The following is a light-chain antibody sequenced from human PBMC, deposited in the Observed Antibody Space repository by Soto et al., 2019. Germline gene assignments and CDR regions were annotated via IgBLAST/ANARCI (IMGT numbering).Light chain of an antibody. V-gene: IGLV2-14*01. CDR3: TSYTSSSTLYV. CDR2: EVS. J-gene: IGLJ1*01. CDR1: SSDVGGYNS. Sequence: QSALARPASVSGSPGQSITISCTGTSSDVGGYNSVSWYQQHPGKAPKLMIYEVSNRPSGASYRFSGSKSGNTASLTISGLQAEDEADYYCTSYTSSSTLYVFGTGTKVTVL.